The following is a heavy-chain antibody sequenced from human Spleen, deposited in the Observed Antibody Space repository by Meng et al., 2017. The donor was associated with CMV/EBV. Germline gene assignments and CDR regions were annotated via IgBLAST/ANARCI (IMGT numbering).Heavy chain of an antibody. CDR3: AKLAGWYDY. CDR2: ISGSGGNT. D-gene: IGHD2-15*01. V-gene: IGHV3-23*01. CDR1: GFTFDDYG. Sequence: GESLKISCAASGFTFDDYGMSWVRQAPGKGLERVSAISGSGGNTYYADSVKGRFTISRDNSKSTLYLQMNSLRAEDTAVYYCAKLAGWYDYWGQGTLVTVSS. J-gene: IGHJ4*02.